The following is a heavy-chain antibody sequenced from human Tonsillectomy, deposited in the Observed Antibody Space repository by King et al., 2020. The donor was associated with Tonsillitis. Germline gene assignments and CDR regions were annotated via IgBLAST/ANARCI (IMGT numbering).Heavy chain of an antibody. CDR1: GFTFSSYD. CDR3: TRGHYNSFFDY. V-gene: IGHV3-13*01. J-gene: IGHJ4*02. Sequence: VQLVESGGGLVQPGGSLRLSCAASGFTFSSYDVHWVRQATGKGLEWVSTIGTAGDTYYSGSVRGRFTISRENAKNSFYLQMNSLRAGDTAVYYCTRGHYNSFFDYWGQGTLVTVSS. D-gene: IGHD3-10*01. CDR2: IGTAGDT.